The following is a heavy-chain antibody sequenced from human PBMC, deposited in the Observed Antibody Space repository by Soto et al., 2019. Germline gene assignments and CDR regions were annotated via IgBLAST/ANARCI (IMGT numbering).Heavy chain of an antibody. D-gene: IGHD6-25*01. CDR1: GGSLSSYY. J-gene: IGHJ5*02. Sequence: PSETLSLTCTVSGGSLSSYYWTWIRQSPGKGLEWIGYVYFSGNTNYNPSLKSRVTISIDTSKNQFSLRPASVTAADTAFYYCGSVRPSGYVLSWGQGTLVTVSS. V-gene: IGHV4-59*01. CDR2: VYFSGNT. CDR3: GSVRPSGYVLS.